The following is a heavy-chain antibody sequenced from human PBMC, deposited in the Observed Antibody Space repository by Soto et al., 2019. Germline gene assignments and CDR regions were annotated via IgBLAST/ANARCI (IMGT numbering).Heavy chain of an antibody. V-gene: IGHV3-21*01. CDR2: ISSSSDYV. Sequence: GGSLILSCAASGFTFSTYKMNWVRQAPGKGLEWVSSISSSSDYVHYADSVKGRFTISRDNAKNSLSLQMNSLRAEDTAVYYCARADYWGQGTLVTVSS. CDR3: ARADY. J-gene: IGHJ4*02. CDR1: GFTFSTYK.